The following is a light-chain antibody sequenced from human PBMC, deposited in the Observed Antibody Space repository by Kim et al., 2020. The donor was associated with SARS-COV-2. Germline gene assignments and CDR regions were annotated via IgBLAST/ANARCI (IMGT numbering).Light chain of an antibody. Sequence: AIQMTQSPSSLSASVGDRVTITCRASQGIRRDLGWYQQKPGKAPKLLIFAASGLHSGVPSRFSGSASGTDFTLTITNLQPEDFATYYCLQDYNYPYTFGQGTKLEIK. J-gene: IGKJ2*01. CDR3: LQDYNYPYT. V-gene: IGKV1-6*01. CDR2: AAS. CDR1: QGIRRD.